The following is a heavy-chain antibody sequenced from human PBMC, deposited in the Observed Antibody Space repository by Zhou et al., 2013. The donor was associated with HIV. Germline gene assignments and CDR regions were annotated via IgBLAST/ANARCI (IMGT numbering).Heavy chain of an antibody. D-gene: IGHD1-26*01. J-gene: IGHJ6*03. CDR2: IIPIFGTG. Sequence: QVQLVQSGAEVKKPGSSVKVSCKASGGTFSRNGISWVRQAPGQGLEWMGGIIPIFGTGNYAQKFQGRVTITSDESTSTAYMELTSLRSEDTAVYYCAWGGVRFVGTSIHLYYMDVWGKGTTVTGLL. CDR3: AWGGVRFVGTSIHLYYMDV. CDR1: GGTFSRNG. V-gene: IGHV1-69*05.